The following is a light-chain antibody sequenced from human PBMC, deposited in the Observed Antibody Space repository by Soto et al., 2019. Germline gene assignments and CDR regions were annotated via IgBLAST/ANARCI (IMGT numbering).Light chain of an antibody. CDR1: QNIYIW. Sequence: LQRPQSPSTLSASLGDRFTITCLSSQNIYIWLAWYQKKPGKAPNLLIYKASTLQSGVPSRFSGNGSGTEFTLTITSLQPDDSATYYCQQYNGLPTWTFGQGTKVDIK. CDR2: KAS. J-gene: IGKJ1*01. CDR3: QQYNGLPTWT. V-gene: IGKV1-5*03.